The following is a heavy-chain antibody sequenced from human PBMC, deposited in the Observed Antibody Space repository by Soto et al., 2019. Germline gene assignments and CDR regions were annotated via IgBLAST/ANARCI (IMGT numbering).Heavy chain of an antibody. V-gene: IGHV1-2*04. CDR2: INPNSGGT. Sequence: VSVKVSCKASGYAFTVYYMHWVRQAPGQGLEWMGWINPNSGGTNYAQKFQGWVTMTRDTSISTAYMELSRLRSDDTAVYYCARAWGLWFGELLHDAFDIWGQGTMVTVSS. CDR3: ARAWGLWFGELLHDAFDI. CDR1: GYAFTVYY. J-gene: IGHJ3*02. D-gene: IGHD3-10*01.